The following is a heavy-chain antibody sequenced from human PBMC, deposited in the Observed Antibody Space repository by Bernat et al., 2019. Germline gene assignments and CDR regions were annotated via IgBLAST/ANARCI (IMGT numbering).Heavy chain of an antibody. J-gene: IGHJ4*02. D-gene: IGHD3-10*01. CDR3: ARKYGAGSYWYVGY. Sequence: EVQLVESGGGSVQPGGSLRLSCAASGFTFSNYYMSWVRQSPGKGLEWVANITHDGSEKYYVDSVKGRFTISRDNAKNSLYLQMNSLRAEDTAVYFCARKYGAGSYWYVGYWGQGTLVTVSS. V-gene: IGHV3-7*04. CDR1: GFTFSNYY. CDR2: ITHDGSEK.